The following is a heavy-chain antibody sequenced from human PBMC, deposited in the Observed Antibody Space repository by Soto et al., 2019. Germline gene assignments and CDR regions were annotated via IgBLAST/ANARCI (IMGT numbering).Heavy chain of an antibody. CDR2: LHHTGTT. Sequence: KPSETLSLTCTLSGVSINSRSTYYWGWIRQPPGMGLEWIGNLHHTGTTYYNPSLGSRVTMSVDTPNNQLSLKLRSVTAADTAVYYCAIDYGDYENWFEPWGRGTLVTVSS. CDR1: GVSINSRSTYY. J-gene: IGHJ5*02. CDR3: AIDYGDYENWFEP. D-gene: IGHD4-17*01. V-gene: IGHV4-39*01.